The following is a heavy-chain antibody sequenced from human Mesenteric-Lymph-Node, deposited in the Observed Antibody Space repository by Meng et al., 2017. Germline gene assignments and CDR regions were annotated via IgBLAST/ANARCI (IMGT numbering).Heavy chain of an antibody. Sequence: QVQLQESGPGLVKPSQTLSLTCTVSGGSISSSAYYWSWIRQPPGKGLEWIGYIYYSGSTYYNPSLKSRVTISVDTSKNQFSLKLRSVTAADTAVYYCARDSRMTTVLASQNDAFDIWGQGTMVTVSS. CDR3: ARDSRMTTVLASQNDAFDI. V-gene: IGHV4-30-4*01. CDR1: GGSISSSAYY. D-gene: IGHD4-17*01. CDR2: IYYSGST. J-gene: IGHJ3*02.